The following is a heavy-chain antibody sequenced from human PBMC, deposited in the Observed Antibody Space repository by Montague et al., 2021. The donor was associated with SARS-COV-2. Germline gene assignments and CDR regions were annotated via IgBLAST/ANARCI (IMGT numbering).Heavy chain of an antibody. J-gene: IGHJ6*02. CDR1: GGSISSSSYY. Sequence: SETLSLTCTVSGGSISSSSYYWGWIRQPPGKGLEWIGSIYYSGSTYYNPSLKSRVTISVDTSKNQLSLKLSSVTAADTAVYYCARVPFVAVAGTSLPYYYSCGMDDWGQGTTVTVSS. CDR2: IYYSGST. D-gene: IGHD6-19*01. V-gene: IGHV4-39*07. CDR3: ARVPFVAVAGTSLPYYYSCGMDD.